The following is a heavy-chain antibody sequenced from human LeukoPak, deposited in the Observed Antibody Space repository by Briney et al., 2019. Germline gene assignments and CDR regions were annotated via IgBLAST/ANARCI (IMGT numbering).Heavy chain of an antibody. J-gene: IGHJ1*01. D-gene: IGHD3-10*01. CDR3: AKGVLGAGSLLEYFQH. CDR1: GFAFRNYD. Sequence: GGSLRLSCAASGFAFRNYDMIWVRQAPGRGLEWVSGITTDGSGAYYADSVKGRFTVSRDNAKNTVFLQMNSLRGEDAAIYYCAKGVLGAGSLLEYFQHWGQGTLVTVSS. V-gene: IGHV3-23*01. CDR2: ITTDGSGA.